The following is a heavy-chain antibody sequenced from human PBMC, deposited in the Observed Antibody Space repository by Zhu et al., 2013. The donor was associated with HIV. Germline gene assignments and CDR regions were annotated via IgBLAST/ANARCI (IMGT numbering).Heavy chain of an antibody. CDR3: ARDLNMGYSLGFVDS. J-gene: IGHJ4*02. V-gene: IGHV1-2*02. CDR1: GYTFTGYY. Sequence: QVQLVQSGAEVKKPGASVKVSCKASGYTFTGYYIHWVRQAPGQGLEWMGWINSNSGGTNYAQRFQGRVTMTRDTSISTAYMELSRLRSDDTALYYCARDLNMGYSLGFVDSWGQGSRGHRLL. D-gene: IGHD5-18*01. CDR2: INSNSGGT.